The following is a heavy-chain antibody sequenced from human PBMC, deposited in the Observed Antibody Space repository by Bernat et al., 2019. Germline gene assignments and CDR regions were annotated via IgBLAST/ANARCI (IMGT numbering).Heavy chain of an antibody. CDR2: IWCDGSNK. J-gene: IGHJ4*02. CDR3: AKGGGSYHRDFDY. CDR1: GFTFSSYG. D-gene: IGHD1-26*01. Sequence: QVQLVESGGGVVQPGKSLRLSCAASGFTFSSYGMHWVRQAPGKGLEWVAIIWCDGSNKYYADSVKGRFTISRDNSKNTLYVKMNSLRAEDTAVYYCAKGGGSYHRDFDYWGQGTLVTVSS. V-gene: IGHV3-33*06.